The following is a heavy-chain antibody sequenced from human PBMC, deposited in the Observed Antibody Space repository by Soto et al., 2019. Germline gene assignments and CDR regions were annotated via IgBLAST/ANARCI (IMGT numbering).Heavy chain of an antibody. V-gene: IGHV1-69*17. D-gene: IGHD3-22*01. CDR2: IIPIFAII. CDR3: ARGAVVSPDHNIAALYDYGMDV. Sequence: QVQLVQSGAEVKKPGSSVNVSCKASGGTFSIYAISWVRQAPGQGLEWMGGIIPIFAIITSAQKFQGRLTITADKSTSTAYMELSSLRSEDTAVYYCARGAVVSPDHNIAALYDYGMDVWGQGTTVAVS. J-gene: IGHJ6*02. CDR1: GGTFSIYA.